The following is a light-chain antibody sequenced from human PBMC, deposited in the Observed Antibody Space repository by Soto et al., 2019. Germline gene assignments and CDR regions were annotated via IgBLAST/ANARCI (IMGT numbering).Light chain of an antibody. J-gene: IGLJ3*02. CDR3: VLYMGSGIWV. CDR2: STS. V-gene: IGLV8-61*01. CDR1: SGSVSTRYY. Sequence: QTVVTQEPSFSVSPGGTVTLTCGVSSGSVSTRYYPSWYQQTPGQAPRTLIYSTSTRSSGVPDRFSGSIVGNKAALTISGAQADDESDYYCVLYMGSGIWVFGGGTKLTLL.